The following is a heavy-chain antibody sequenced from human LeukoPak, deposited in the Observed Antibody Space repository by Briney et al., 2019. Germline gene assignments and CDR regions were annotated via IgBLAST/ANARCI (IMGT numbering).Heavy chain of an antibody. CDR3: ARVTAYSSENYFDY. J-gene: IGHJ4*02. CDR2: IYYSGST. D-gene: IGHD6-25*01. CDR1: GGSISSGEYY. Sequence: SQTLSLTCTASGGSISSGEYYWSWIRQPPGKGLEWIAYIYYSGSTYYHPSHKSRVTMSVDTSKNQFSLKLSSETAADTAVYYCARVTAYSSENYFDYWGQGTLVTVSS. V-gene: IGHV4-30-4*08.